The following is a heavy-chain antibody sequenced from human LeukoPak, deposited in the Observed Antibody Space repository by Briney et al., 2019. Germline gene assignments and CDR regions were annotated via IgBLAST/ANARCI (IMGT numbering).Heavy chain of an antibody. D-gene: IGHD3-10*01. CDR1: GFSFTNTW. CDR2: IRSLIDGVAI. Sequence: PGGSLRLSCAVSGFSFTNTWMTWVRQAPARELEWGGRIRSLIDGVAIEYAAPVKGSFTISRDDSKYTLFLQMSSLKIEDTAMYYGAPELLFFGATEYWGQGTLVTVAS. J-gene: IGHJ4*02. CDR3: APELLFFGATEY. V-gene: IGHV3-15*01.